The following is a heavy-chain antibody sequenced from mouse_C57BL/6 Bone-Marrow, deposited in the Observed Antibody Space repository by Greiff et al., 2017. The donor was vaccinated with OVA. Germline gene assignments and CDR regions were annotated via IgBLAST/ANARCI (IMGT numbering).Heavy chain of an antibody. CDR1: GYTFTSYW. Sequence: VQLGESGAELAKPGASVKLSCKASGYTFTSYWMPWVKQRPGQGLEWIGYINPRRGLPKYNQKFKDKATLTADKSSSTAYMQLSSLTYEDSAVYYCARPNWGAMDYWGQGTSVTVSS. CDR2: INPRRGLP. J-gene: IGHJ4*01. CDR3: ARPNWGAMDY. D-gene: IGHD4-1*01. V-gene: IGHV1-7*01.